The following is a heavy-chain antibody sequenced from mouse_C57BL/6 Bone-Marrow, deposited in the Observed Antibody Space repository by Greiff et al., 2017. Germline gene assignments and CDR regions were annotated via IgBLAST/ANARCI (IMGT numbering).Heavy chain of an antibody. CDR1: GYTFTSYG. CDR3: AREGYYRFAY. CDR2: IYPRSGNT. Sequence: QVQLQQSGAELARPGASVKLSCKASGYTFTSYGISWVKQRTGQGLEWIGEIYPRSGNTYYNEKFKGKATLTADTSSSTAYMELRSLTSEDSAVYFCAREGYYRFAYWGQGTLVTVSA. D-gene: IGHD2-3*01. J-gene: IGHJ3*01. V-gene: IGHV1-81*01.